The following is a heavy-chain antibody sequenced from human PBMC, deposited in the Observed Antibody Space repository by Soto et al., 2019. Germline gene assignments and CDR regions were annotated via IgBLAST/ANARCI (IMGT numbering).Heavy chain of an antibody. Sequence: QVHLVQSGAEVKKPGASVKVSCKASGYTFTSYGITWVRQAPGQGLEWMGWISAHNGNTDYAQKLQGRVIVTRDTSTSTAYMELRSLISDDTAVYYCARGRYGDYWGQGARVTFPS. CDR2: ISAHNGNT. D-gene: IGHD1-1*01. J-gene: IGHJ4*02. CDR3: ARGRYGDY. V-gene: IGHV1-18*01. CDR1: GYTFTSYG.